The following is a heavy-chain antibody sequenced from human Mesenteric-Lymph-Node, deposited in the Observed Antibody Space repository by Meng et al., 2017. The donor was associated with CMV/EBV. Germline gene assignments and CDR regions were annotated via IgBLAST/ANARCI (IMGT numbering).Heavy chain of an antibody. J-gene: IGHJ6*02. Sequence: ASVKVSCKTSGYTFTNYPITWVRQAPGQGLEWMGWTSTYNDNLDYAESLQGRVALTTDASTSTAYMELSSLRSEDTAVHYCARGLQSGSSGYYYYGSWYYYGMDVWGQGTTVTVSS. D-gene: IGHD3-22*01. V-gene: IGHV1-18*01. CDR1: GYTFTNYP. CDR3: ARGLQSGSSGYYYYGSWYYYGMDV. CDR2: TSTYNDNL.